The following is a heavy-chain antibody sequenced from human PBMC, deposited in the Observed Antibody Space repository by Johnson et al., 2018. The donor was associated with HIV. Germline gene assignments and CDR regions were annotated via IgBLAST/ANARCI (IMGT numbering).Heavy chain of an antibody. D-gene: IGHD6-19*01. CDR2: IYSGGST. CDR3: AKDRIAVAGNDAFDI. Sequence: VQLVESGGGVVQPGRSLRLSCAASGFTFSSYGMHWVRQAPGKGLEWVSVIYSGGSTYYADSVKGRFTISRDNSKNTLYLQMNSLRAEDTAVYYCAKDRIAVAGNDAFDIWGQGTMVTVSS. V-gene: IGHV3-NL1*01. J-gene: IGHJ3*02. CDR1: GFTFSSYG.